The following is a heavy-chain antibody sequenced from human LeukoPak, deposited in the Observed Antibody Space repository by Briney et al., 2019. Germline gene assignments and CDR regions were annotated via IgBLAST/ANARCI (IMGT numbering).Heavy chain of an antibody. CDR2: IYYSGST. J-gene: IGHJ6*02. CDR3: VSYYDFWSGYYRGTGMDV. D-gene: IGHD3-3*01. V-gene: IGHV4-39*01. CDR1: GGSISSSSYY. Sequence: SETLSLTCTVSGGSISSSSYYWGWIRQPPGTGLEWIGSIYYSGSTYYNPSLKSRVTIPVDTSKNQFSLKLSSVTAADTAVYYCVSYYDFWSGYYRGTGMDVWGQGTTVTVSS.